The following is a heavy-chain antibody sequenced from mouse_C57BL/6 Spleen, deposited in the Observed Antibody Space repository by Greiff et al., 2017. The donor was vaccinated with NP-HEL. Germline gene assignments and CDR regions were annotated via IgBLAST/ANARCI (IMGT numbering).Heavy chain of an antibody. CDR2: IYTRSGTT. Sequence: QVQLQQSGAELARPGASVKLSCKASGFTFTSYGISWVRQSTGQGLEWLGEIYTRSGTTYYKEKFKGKATMTADKSSSTAYMELSSLTSEDSAVYFCARKGYGNYEVFDYWGQGTTLTVSS. V-gene: IGHV1-81*01. D-gene: IGHD2-1*01. CDR1: GFTFTSYG. CDR3: ARKGYGNYEVFDY. J-gene: IGHJ2*01.